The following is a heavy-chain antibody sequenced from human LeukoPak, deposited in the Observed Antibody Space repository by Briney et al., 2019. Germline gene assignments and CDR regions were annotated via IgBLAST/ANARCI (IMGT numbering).Heavy chain of an antibody. CDR1: GYTLTELS. D-gene: IGHD3-22*01. Sequence: GASVKVSCKVSGYTLTELSMHWVRQAPGKGLEWMGGFDPGDGETIYAQKFQGRVTMTEDTSTDTAYMELSSLRSEDTAVYYCATDTKIAVAGVFFIYWGQGTLVTVSS. CDR3: ATDTKIAVAGVFFIY. V-gene: IGHV1-24*01. J-gene: IGHJ4*02. CDR2: FDPGDGET.